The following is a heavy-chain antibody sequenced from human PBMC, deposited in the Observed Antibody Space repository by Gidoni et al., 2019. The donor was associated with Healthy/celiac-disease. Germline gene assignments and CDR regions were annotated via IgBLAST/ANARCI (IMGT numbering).Heavy chain of an antibody. V-gene: IGHV3-21*01. D-gene: IGHD6-19*01. J-gene: IGHJ4*02. Sequence: EVQLVESGGGLVKPGESLRLSCAAYGFTFSSYSMNWVRQAPGKGLEWVSSISSSSSYIYYADSVKGRCTISRDNAKNSLYLQMNSLRAEDTAVYYCARAGPRRRAVAGTGGDYFDYWGQGTLVTVSS. CDR2: ISSSSSYI. CDR1: GFTFSSYS. CDR3: ARAGPRRRAVAGTGGDYFDY.